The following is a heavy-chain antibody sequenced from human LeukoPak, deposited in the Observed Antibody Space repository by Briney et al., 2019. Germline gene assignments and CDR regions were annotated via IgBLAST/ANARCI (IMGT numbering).Heavy chain of an antibody. V-gene: IGHV4-59*01. CDR1: GGSISSYY. J-gene: IGHJ4*02. CDR3: ARGRRYSSSWYGSYYFDY. D-gene: IGHD6-13*01. Sequence: PSETLSLTCTVSGGSISSYYWSWIRQPPGKGLEWIGYIYYSGSTNYNPSLKSRVTISVDTSKNQFSLKLSSVTAADTAVYYCARGRRYSSSWYGSYYFDYWGQGTLVTVSS. CDR2: IYYSGST.